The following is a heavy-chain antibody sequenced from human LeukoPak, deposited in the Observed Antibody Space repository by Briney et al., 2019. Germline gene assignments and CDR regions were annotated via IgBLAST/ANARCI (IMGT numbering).Heavy chain of an antibody. CDR3: ANFFETGVDY. CDR2: ITGNGGWA. J-gene: IGHJ4*02. D-gene: IGHD2-8*02. Sequence: GGSLRLSCAASGLTFSSYAMMWLRQAPGKGLEWVSAITGNGGWALYADSVKGRFTISRDNSKNTLYLQMNSLRAEDTAVYYCANFFETGVDYWGQGTLVTVSS. V-gene: IGHV3-23*01. CDR1: GLTFSSYA.